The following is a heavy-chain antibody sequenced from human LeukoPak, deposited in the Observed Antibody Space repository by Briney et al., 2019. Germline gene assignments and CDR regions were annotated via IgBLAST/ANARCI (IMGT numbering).Heavy chain of an antibody. CDR1: GGSITGSSYY. D-gene: IGHD3-22*01. J-gene: IGHJ4*02. CDR2: MYYSGST. Sequence: SETLSLTCTVSGGSITGSSYYWGWIRQPPGKGLEWIGSMYYSGSTYYNPSLKSRLTISVDTSKNQFSLKLTSVTAADTAVYYCARQYYDNTGYYYFDYWGQGIQVTVSS. V-gene: IGHV4-39*01. CDR3: ARQYYDNTGYYYFDY.